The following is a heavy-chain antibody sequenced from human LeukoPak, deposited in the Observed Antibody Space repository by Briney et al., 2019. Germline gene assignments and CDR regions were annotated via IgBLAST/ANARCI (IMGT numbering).Heavy chain of an antibody. CDR1: GYTFTSYG. J-gene: IGHJ3*02. Sequence: ASVKVSCKASGYTFTSYGISWVRQAPGQGLEWMGWISAYNGNTNYAQKLQGRVTMTTDTSTSTAYMELRSLRSDDTAVYYCARGSGSDFWSGGRRAFDIWGQGTMVTVSS. CDR3: ARGSGSDFWSGGRRAFDI. CDR2: ISAYNGNT. D-gene: IGHD3-3*01. V-gene: IGHV1-18*01.